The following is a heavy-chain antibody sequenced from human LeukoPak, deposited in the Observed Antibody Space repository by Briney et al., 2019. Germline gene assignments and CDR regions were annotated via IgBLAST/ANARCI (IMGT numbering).Heavy chain of an antibody. CDR3: AKDLMKTGYCSGASCYGRTD. CDR2: ILYDGRNK. Sequence: GTSLRLSCSTSGFTFSSSGVHWVRQAPGKGLEWVAVILYDGRNKYYGDSVEGRFTISRDNSKNTVYLEMNSLRAEDTAVYYCAKDLMKTGYCSGASCYGRTDWGQGTLVTVSS. D-gene: IGHD2-15*01. J-gene: IGHJ4*02. CDR1: GFTFSSSG. V-gene: IGHV3-30*18.